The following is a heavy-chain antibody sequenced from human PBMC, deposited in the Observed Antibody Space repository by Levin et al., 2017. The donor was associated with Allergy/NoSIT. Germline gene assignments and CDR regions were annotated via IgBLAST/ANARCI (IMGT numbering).Heavy chain of an antibody. V-gene: IGHV3-21*01. Sequence: GGSLRLSCAASGFTFSSYSMNWVRQAPGKGLEWVSSISSSSSYIYYADSVKGRFTISRDNAKNSLYLQMNSLRAEDTAVYYCARDQSGYSGEPPFDYWGQGTLVTVSS. CDR3: ARDQSGYSGEPPFDY. CDR2: ISSSSSYI. J-gene: IGHJ4*02. D-gene: IGHD5-12*01. CDR1: GFTFSSYS.